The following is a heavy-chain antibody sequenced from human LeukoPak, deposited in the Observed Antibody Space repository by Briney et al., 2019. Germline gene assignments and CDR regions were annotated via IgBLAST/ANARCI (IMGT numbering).Heavy chain of an antibody. CDR1: GYTFTSYD. J-gene: IGHJ1*01. CDR2: ISVYNGNT. CDR3: ARGHSTSWPEYFQH. V-gene: IGHV1-18*01. Sequence: ASVVSCKASGYTFTSYDINWVRQAPGQGLEWMGWISVYNGNTNYAQNLQGRVTMTTDTSTTTAYMELRSLKSDDTAVYYCARGHSTSWPEYFQHWGQGTLVTVSS. D-gene: IGHD6-13*01.